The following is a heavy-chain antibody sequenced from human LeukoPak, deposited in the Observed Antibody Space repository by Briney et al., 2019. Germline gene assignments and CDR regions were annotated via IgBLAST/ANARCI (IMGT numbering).Heavy chain of an antibody. J-gene: IGHJ4*02. CDR2: MNPNSNNT. Sequence: ASVTVSCKASGYTFTSYDITWVRQATGQGLEWMGWMNPNSNNTGYAQKLQGRITMTWNTSISTAYMELSSLRSEDTAVYYCARGGYYYDNWGQGTLVTVSS. V-gene: IGHV1-8*01. D-gene: IGHD6-13*01. CDR3: ARGGYYYDN. CDR1: GYTFTSYD.